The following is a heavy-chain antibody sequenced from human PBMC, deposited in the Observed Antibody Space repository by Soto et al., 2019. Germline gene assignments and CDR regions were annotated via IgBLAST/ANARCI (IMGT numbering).Heavy chain of an antibody. V-gene: IGHV3-23*01. Sequence: GGSLRLSCAASGFTFSSYAMSWVRQAPGKGLEWVSAISGSGGSTYYADSVKGRFTISRDNSKNTLYLQMNSLRAEDTAVYYCAKDRNSIGFLEWLHTPLNWFDPWGQGTLVTVSS. D-gene: IGHD3-3*02. CDR1: GFTFSSYA. J-gene: IGHJ5*02. CDR2: ISGSGGST. CDR3: AKDRNSIGFLEWLHTPLNWFDP.